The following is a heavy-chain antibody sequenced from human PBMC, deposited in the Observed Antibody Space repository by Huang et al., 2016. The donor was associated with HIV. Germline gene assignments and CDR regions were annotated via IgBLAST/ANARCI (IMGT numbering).Heavy chain of an antibody. V-gene: IGHV3-7*04. D-gene: IGHD4-17*01. CDR3: GRASAYREYGADF. CDR2: IRTDGGET. J-gene: IGHJ4*02. Sequence: MVESGGGLVQPGGSLRLSCSASGFTFGHYWMPWVRQAPGKGLQWLTNIRTDGGETYYAAAVMGRLTTSRDNARNSVYLQMDNLRVDDTAVYYCGRASAYREYGADFWGQGTLVTVSS. CDR1: GFTFGHYW.